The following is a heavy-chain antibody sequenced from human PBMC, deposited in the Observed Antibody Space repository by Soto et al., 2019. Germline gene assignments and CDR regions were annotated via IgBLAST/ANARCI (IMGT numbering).Heavy chain of an antibody. CDR3: AREGAPYDRSGYYYPLGY. CDR1: GGSISSGDYY. D-gene: IGHD3-22*01. J-gene: IGHJ4*02. V-gene: IGHV4-30-4*01. Sequence: QVQLQESGPGLVKPSQTLSLTCTVSGGSISSGDYYWSWIRQPPGKGLEWIGYIYYSGSTYYNPSLRTRVTLSVDTSKNQFSLKLGSVTAADTAVYYCAREGAPYDRSGYYYPLGYWGQGTLVTVSS. CDR2: IYYSGST.